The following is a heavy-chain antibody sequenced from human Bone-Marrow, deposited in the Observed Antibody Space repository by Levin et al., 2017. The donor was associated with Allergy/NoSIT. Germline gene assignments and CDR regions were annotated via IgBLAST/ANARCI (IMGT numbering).Heavy chain of an antibody. V-gene: IGHV4-38-2*02. Sequence: PSETLSLTCAVSGYSISRAYYWGWIRQPPGKGLEWIGSIYHSGSTYYNPSLKSRVTISVDTSKNQFSLKLTSVTAADAAVYYCARDSGTGSPWAFDIWGQGTMVTVSS. CDR3: ARDSGTGSPWAFDI. D-gene: IGHD3-10*01. J-gene: IGHJ3*02. CDR2: IYHSGST. CDR1: GYSISRAYY.